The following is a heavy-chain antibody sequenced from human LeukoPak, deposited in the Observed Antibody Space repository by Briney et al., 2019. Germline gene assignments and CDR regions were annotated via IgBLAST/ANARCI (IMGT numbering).Heavy chain of an antibody. Sequence: ASVKVSCKASGYTFTSYAMHWVRQAPGQRLEWMGWINAGNCNTKYSQKFQGRVTITRDTSASTAYMELSSLRSEDTAVYYCARGHNWFDPWGQGTLVTVSS. CDR3: ARGHNWFDP. V-gene: IGHV1-3*01. J-gene: IGHJ5*02. CDR2: INAGNCNT. CDR1: GYTFTSYA.